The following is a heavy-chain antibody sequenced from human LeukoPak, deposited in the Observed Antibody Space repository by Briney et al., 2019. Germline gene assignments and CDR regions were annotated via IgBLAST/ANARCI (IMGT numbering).Heavy chain of an antibody. CDR1: GFTFSSYE. D-gene: IGHD4-17*01. CDR3: ASTPSPHYDYGDYG. Sequence: GGSLRLSCAASGFTFSSYEMNWVRQAPGKGLEWVSYISSSSSTIYYADPVKGRFTISRDNAKNSLYLQMNSLRAEDTAVYYCASTPSPHYDYGDYGWGQGTLVTVSS. CDR2: ISSSSSTI. V-gene: IGHV3-48*01. J-gene: IGHJ4*02.